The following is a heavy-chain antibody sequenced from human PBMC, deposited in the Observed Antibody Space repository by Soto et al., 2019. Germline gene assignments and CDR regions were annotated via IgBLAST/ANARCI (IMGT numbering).Heavy chain of an antibody. CDR2: IYYSGVT. J-gene: IGHJ6*02. Sequence: PSETLSLTCTVSGGSISSGDYHWTWIRQPPGRGLEWIGYIYYSGVTYYNPSLKSRVTISVDTSKNHFSLNLSSVTAADTAVYYCARGYCSGRSCYKSYGMDVWGQGTTVTVSS. D-gene: IGHD2-15*01. CDR3: ARGYCSGRSCYKSYGMDV. CDR1: GGSISSGDYH. V-gene: IGHV4-30-4*01.